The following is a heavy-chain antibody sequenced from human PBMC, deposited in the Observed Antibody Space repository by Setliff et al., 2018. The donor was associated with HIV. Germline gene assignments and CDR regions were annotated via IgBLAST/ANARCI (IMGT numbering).Heavy chain of an antibody. V-gene: IGHV3-33*06. D-gene: IGHD3-3*01. Sequence: PGGSLRLSCATSGFTFSNYGMNWVRQAPGKGLEWVAVIWDDGSNKKYVDSVKGQFTISRDNSKSTVYLQMDSLRAEDTAIYYCAKDYNFWSAHGAHPVDWGQGTLVTVSS. CDR1: GFTFSNYG. CDR3: AKDYNFWSAHGAHPVD. J-gene: IGHJ4*02. CDR2: IWDDGSNK.